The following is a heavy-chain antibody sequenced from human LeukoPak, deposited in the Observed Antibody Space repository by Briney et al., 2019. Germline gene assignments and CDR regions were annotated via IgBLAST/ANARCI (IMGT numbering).Heavy chain of an antibody. D-gene: IGHD3-10*01. Sequence: GGSLGLSCAASGFAFSSYSMTWVRQAPGKGLELISYISTTSSTIYYADSVKGRFTISRDNAKNSLYLQMNSLRAEDTAVYYCARVPGLTADYWGQGTLVTVSS. J-gene: IGHJ4*02. CDR1: GFAFSSYS. V-gene: IGHV3-48*01. CDR3: ARVPGLTADY. CDR2: ISTTSSTI.